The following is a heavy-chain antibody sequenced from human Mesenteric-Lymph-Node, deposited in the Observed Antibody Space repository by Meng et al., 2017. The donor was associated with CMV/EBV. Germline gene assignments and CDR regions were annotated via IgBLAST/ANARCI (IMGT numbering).Heavy chain of an antibody. CDR3: ANDIVVVPAASVIAAAGTVANY. CDR2: IRYDGSNK. CDR1: GFTFSSYG. V-gene: IGHV3-30*02. Sequence: GESLKISCAASGFTFSSYGMHWVRQAPGKGLEWVAVIRYDGSNKYYADSVKGRFTISRDNSKNTLYLQMNSLRAEDTAVYYCANDIVVVPAASVIAAAGTVANYWGQGTLVTGLL. D-gene: IGHD2-2*01. J-gene: IGHJ4*02.